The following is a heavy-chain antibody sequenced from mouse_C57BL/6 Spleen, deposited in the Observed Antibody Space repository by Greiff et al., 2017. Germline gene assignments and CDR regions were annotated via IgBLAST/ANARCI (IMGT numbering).Heavy chain of an antibody. CDR2: IYPGSGST. CDR3: AVYDYDGDWFAY. Sequence: VQLVESGAELVKPGASVKMSCKASGYTFTSYWITWVKQRPGQGLEWIGDIYPGSGSTNYNEKFKSKATLPVDTSSSTAYMQLSSLTSEDSAVYYGAVYDYDGDWFAYWGQGTLVTVSA. D-gene: IGHD2-4*01. V-gene: IGHV1-55*01. J-gene: IGHJ3*01. CDR1: GYTFTSYW.